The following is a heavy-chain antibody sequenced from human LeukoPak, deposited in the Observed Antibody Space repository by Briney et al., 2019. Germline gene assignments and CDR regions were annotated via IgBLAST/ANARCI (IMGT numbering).Heavy chain of an antibody. V-gene: IGHV3-48*03. Sequence: GESLRLSCAASGFTFSSYEMNWVRQAPGKGLEWVSYISSSGSTIYYADSVKGRFTISRDNAKNSLYLQMNSLRAEDTAVYYCARASAVAGSFDYWGQGTLVTVSS. D-gene: IGHD6-19*01. CDR1: GFTFSSYE. CDR3: ARASAVAGSFDY. CDR2: ISSSGSTI. J-gene: IGHJ4*02.